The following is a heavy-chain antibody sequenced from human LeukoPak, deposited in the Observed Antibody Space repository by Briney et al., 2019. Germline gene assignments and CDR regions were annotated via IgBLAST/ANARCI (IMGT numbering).Heavy chain of an antibody. J-gene: IGHJ3*02. V-gene: IGHV3-30*04. D-gene: IGHD3-10*01. CDR1: GFTFSSYA. CDR2: ISYDGSNK. Sequence: PGRSLRLSCAASGFTFSSYAMHWVRQAPGKGLEWVAVISYDGSNKYYADSVKGRFTISRDNSKNTLYLQMNSLRAEDTAVYYCANVMVRGDDAFDIWGQGTMVTVSS. CDR3: ANVMVRGDDAFDI.